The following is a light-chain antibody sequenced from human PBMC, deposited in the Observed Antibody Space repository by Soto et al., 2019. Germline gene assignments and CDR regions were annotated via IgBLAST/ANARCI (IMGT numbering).Light chain of an antibody. J-gene: IGKJ1*01. Sequence: PGERATLSCRASQSVSSNLAWYQQKPGQAPRLLIYGASTRATGIPVRFSGSASGTEFTLTISSLQSEDFTVYYCQQYNKWPLTFGQGTKGDIK. V-gene: IGKV3-15*01. CDR2: GAS. CDR1: QSVSSN. CDR3: QQYNKWPLT.